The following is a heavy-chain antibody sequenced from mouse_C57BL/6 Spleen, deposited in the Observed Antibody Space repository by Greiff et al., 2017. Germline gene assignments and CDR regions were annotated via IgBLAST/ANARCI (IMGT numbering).Heavy chain of an antibody. V-gene: IGHV5-9-1*02. CDR3: TRGTLYYYGSSPWFAY. CDR2: ISSGGDYI. J-gene: IGHJ3*01. D-gene: IGHD1-1*01. CDR1: GFTFSSYA. Sequence: EVNVVESGEGLVKPGGSLKLSCAASGFTFSSYAMSWVRQTPEKRLEWVAYISSGGDYIYYADTVKGRFTISRDNARNTLYLQMSSLKSEDTAMYYCTRGTLYYYGSSPWFAYWGQGTLVTVSA.